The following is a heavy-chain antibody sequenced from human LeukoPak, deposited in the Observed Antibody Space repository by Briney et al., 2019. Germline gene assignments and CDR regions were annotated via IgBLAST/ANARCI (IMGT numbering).Heavy chain of an antibody. CDR3: ARGDGSSSSYDYYMDV. Sequence: ASVKVSCKASGYTFTSYDINWVRQATGQGLEWMGWMNPNSGNTGYAQKFQGRVTITRNTSISTAYMELSSLRSEDTAVYYCARGDGSSSSYDYYMDVWGKGTTVTVSS. CDR2: MNPNSGNT. D-gene: IGHD6-13*01. J-gene: IGHJ6*03. CDR1: GYTFTSYD. V-gene: IGHV1-8*03.